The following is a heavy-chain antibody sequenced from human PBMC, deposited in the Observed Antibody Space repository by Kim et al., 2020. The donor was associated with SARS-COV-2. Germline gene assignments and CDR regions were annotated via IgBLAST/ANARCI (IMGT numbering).Heavy chain of an antibody. D-gene: IGHD3-10*01. V-gene: IGHV3-33*06. CDR1: GFTFSSYG. CDR2: IWYDGSNK. CDR3: AKAMVRGVITPFPGY. J-gene: IGHJ4*02. Sequence: GGSLRLSCAASGFTFSSYGMHWVRQAPGKGLEWVAVIWYDGSNKYYADSVKGRFTISRDNSKNTLYLQMNSLRAEDTAVYYCAKAMVRGVITPFPGYWGQGTLVTVSS.